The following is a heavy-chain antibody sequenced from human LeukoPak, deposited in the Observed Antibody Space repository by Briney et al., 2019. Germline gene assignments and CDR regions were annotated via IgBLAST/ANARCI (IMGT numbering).Heavy chain of an antibody. J-gene: IGHJ4*02. Sequence: ASVKVSCKASGYTFTSFDINWVRQATGQGLEWMGWMNPNSGNTGYAQKFQGRVTMTRNTSIGTAYMELSSLRSEDTAVYYCARAPKRITMVRGIGGVYYFDDGGQGTLVTVSS. CDR1: GYTFTSFD. CDR2: MNPNSGNT. D-gene: IGHD3-10*01. V-gene: IGHV1-8*01. CDR3: ARAPKRITMVRGIGGVYYFDD.